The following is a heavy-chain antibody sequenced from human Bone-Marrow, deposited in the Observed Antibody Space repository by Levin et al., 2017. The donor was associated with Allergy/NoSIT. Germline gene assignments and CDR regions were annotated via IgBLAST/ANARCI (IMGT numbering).Heavy chain of an antibody. V-gene: IGHV3-23*01. CDR3: AKGLGRTHYFPFDS. Sequence: HPGESLKISCVASGFTFSTYAMSWVRQAPGKGLEWVSALSGGGANTFYADSVRGRLTISSDNSKNTLYLRMASLRDDDTAVYYCAKGLGRTHYFPFDSWGQGTLVAVSS. CDR1: GFTFSTYA. J-gene: IGHJ4*02. D-gene: IGHD3-10*01. CDR2: LSGGGANT.